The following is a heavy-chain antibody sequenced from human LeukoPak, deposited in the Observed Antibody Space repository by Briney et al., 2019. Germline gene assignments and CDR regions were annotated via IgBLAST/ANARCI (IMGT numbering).Heavy chain of an antibody. Sequence: GGSLRLSCAASGFTFAGFAMDWVRQAPGKGLEWVSDISGAGFSTLYADSVKGRFTISRDNSRNTLYLQMNSLRAEDTAVYYCAKVMRTGWYSLEWGQGTLVTVSS. D-gene: IGHD6-19*01. J-gene: IGHJ4*02. V-gene: IGHV3-23*01. CDR3: AKVMRTGWYSLE. CDR1: GFTFAGFA. CDR2: ISGAGFST.